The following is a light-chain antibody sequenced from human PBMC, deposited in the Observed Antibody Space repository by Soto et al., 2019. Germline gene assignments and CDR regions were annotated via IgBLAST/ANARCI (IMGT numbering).Light chain of an antibody. J-gene: IGKJ1*01. Sequence: DIQMTDSPSTLSGSGGDRVTITCRASQTISSWLAWYQQKPGKAPKLLIYKASTLKSGVPSRFSGSGSGTEFTLTISSLQPDDFATYYCQHCNSYSEAFGQGTKVDIK. CDR1: QTISSW. CDR3: QHCNSYSEA. CDR2: KAS. V-gene: IGKV1-5*03.